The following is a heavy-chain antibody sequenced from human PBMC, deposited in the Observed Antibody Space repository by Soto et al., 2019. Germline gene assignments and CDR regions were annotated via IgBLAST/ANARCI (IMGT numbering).Heavy chain of an antibody. CDR2: VSYDGSNK. CDR3: ANEKVPAAYTPPFYFYMDV. Sequence: GESLKISCAASGFTFSAYGLHWVRQAPGKGLEWVAVVSYDGSNKHYADSVKGRFTISRDNSKNTLYLQMISLRAEDTAIYYCANEKVPAAYTPPFYFYMDVWGKGTTVTVSS. J-gene: IGHJ6*03. V-gene: IGHV3-30*18. CDR1: GFTFSAYG. D-gene: IGHD2-2*01.